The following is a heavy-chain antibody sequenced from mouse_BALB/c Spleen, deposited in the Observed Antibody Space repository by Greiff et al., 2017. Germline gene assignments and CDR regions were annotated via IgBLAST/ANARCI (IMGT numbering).Heavy chain of an antibody. J-gene: IGHJ3*01. CDR3: TTHYYGYGPY. CDR2: IRLKSNNYAT. V-gene: IGHV6-6*02. Sequence: EVKLEESGGGLVQPGGSMKLSCVASGFTFSNYWMNWVRQSPEKGLEWVAEIRLKSNNYATHYAESVKGRFTISRDDSKSSVYLQMNNLRAEDTGIYYCTTHYYGYGPYWGQGTLVTVSA. D-gene: IGHD1-2*01. CDR1: GFTFSNYW.